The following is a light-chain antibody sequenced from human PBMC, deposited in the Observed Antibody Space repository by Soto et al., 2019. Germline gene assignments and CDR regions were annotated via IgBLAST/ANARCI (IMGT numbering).Light chain of an antibody. Sequence: IQMTQSPSSLSASVGDGVTITCRASQSISSYLNWYQQKPGKAPKLMIFATSTLQSGVPSRFSGSGSGTEFTLTISSLQPEDFATSSCQQSYSFPWTFGQGTKVEIK. CDR1: QSISSY. CDR2: ATS. CDR3: QQSYSFPWT. J-gene: IGKJ1*01. V-gene: IGKV1-39*01.